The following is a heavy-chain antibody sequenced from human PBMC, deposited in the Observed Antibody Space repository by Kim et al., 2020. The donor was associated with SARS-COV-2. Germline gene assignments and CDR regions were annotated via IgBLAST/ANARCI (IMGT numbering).Heavy chain of an antibody. J-gene: IGHJ4*02. CDR3: ATYYYDSSGYPPN. Sequence: YNPSPKSRVTISVDTSKNQFSLKLSSVTAADTAVYYCATYYYDSSGYPPNWGQGTLVTVSS. V-gene: IGHV4-4*09. D-gene: IGHD3-22*01.